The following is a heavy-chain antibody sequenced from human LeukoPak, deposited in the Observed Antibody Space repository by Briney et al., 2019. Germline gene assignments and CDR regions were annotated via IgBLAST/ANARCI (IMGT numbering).Heavy chain of an antibody. J-gene: IGHJ4*02. CDR1: GYIFRSYG. Sequence: ASVKVSCXASGYIFRSYGVSWMRQAPGQGLEWMGWISGYSGNTQYAQKVQGRVSMTTDTSTSTAYMELRSLGSDGTAVYYCARYKITTAYFDYWGQGTLVTVSS. D-gene: IGHD1-1*01. CDR2: ISGYSGNT. V-gene: IGHV1-18*01. CDR3: ARYKITTAYFDY.